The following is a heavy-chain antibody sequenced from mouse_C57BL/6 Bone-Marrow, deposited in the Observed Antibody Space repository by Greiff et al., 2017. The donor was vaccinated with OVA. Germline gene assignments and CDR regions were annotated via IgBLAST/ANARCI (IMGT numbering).Heavy chain of an antibody. CDR3: ARKLTYYYGSSYWYFDV. CDR1: GYTFTSYG. Sequence: VQLQQSGAELARPGASVKLSCKASGYTFTSYGISWVKQRTGQGLEWIGEIYPRSGNTYYNEKFKGKATLTADKSSSTAYMELRSLTSEDSAVYFCARKLTYYYGSSYWYFDVWGTGTTVTVSS. J-gene: IGHJ1*03. V-gene: IGHV1-81*01. D-gene: IGHD1-1*01. CDR2: IYPRSGNT.